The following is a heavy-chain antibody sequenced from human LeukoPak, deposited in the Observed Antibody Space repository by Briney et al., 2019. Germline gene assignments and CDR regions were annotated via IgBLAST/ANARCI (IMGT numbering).Heavy chain of an antibody. J-gene: IGHJ4*02. CDR2: IIPIFGTA. CDR1: GGTFSSYA. D-gene: IGHD3-22*01. V-gene: IGHV1-69*13. CDR3: TREGAFSSGYYPYYFDY. Sequence: ASVKVSCKASGGTFSSYAISWVRQAPGQGLEWMGGIIPIFGTANYAQKFQGRVTITADESTSTAYMELSSLRSEDTAVYYCTREGAFSSGYYPYYFDYWGQGPLVTVSA.